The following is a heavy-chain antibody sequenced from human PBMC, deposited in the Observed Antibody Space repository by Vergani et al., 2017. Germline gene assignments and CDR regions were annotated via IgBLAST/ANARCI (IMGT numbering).Heavy chain of an antibody. CDR2: IYHSGST. CDR3: ARLGGYCSSTSCYPIPRVDY. Sequence: QVQLQESGPGLVKPSETLSLTCAVSGYSISSGYYWGWIRQPPGKGVEWIGSIYHSGSTYYNPSLKSRVTISVDTSKNQFSLKLSSVTAADTAVYYCARLGGYCSSTSCYPIPRVDYWGQGTLVTVSS. J-gene: IGHJ4*02. V-gene: IGHV4-38-2*01. CDR1: GYSISSGYY. D-gene: IGHD2-2*03.